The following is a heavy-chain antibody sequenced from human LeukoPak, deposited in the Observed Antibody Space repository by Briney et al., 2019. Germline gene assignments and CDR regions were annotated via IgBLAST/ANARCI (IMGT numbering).Heavy chain of an antibody. CDR1: GFTFSSYG. D-gene: IGHD4-17*01. CDR3: AKGASHYGDHLPHSYYFDY. CDR2: IWYGGSNK. J-gene: IGHJ4*02. Sequence: GGSLRLSCAASGFTFSSYGMHWVRQAPGKGLEWVAVIWYGGSNKYYADAVEGRFTISRDNSKNTLYLQMNTLRAEDTAVYYCAKGASHYGDHLPHSYYFDYWGQGTLVTVSS. V-gene: IGHV3-30*02.